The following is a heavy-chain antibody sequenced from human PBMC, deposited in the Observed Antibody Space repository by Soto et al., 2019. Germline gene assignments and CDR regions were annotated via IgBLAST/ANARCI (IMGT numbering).Heavy chain of an antibody. CDR3: ARGRFRRTWFDP. D-gene: IGHD3-16*01. J-gene: IGHJ5*02. V-gene: IGHV1-8*01. CDR2: MNPDSGNT. CDR1: GYTFTNYD. Sequence: QVQLVQSGAEVKKPGASVKVSCKASGYTFTNYDIHWVPQATGQGPEWMGWMNPDSGNTGQSKQFQGRVTMTRDTSIRTAYMELSSLRSEVTAVYSCARGRFRRTWFDPWGQGTVVTVYS.